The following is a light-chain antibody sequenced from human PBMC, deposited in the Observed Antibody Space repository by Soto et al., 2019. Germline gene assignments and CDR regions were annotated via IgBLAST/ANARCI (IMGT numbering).Light chain of an antibody. J-gene: IGKJ5*01. CDR3: QQYGSSPIT. Sequence: EIVLTQSPGTQSLSPGERATLSCRASQGVFSNFLAWYQQKPGQAPRLLIYGASSRATGIPDRFSGSGSGTDFTLTISRLEPEDFEVYFCQQYGSSPITFGQGTRLEIK. V-gene: IGKV3-20*01. CDR2: GAS. CDR1: QGVFSNF.